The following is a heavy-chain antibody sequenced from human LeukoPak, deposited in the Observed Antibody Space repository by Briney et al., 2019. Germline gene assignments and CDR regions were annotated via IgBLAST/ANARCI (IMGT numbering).Heavy chain of an antibody. CDR1: GGSISSYY. CDR2: FYYSGST. J-gene: IGHJ3*02. V-gene: IGHV4-59*01. D-gene: IGHD4-17*01. CDR3: ARSLTVTYGAFDI. Sequence: SETLSLTCTVYGGSISSYYWSWIRQPPGKGLEWIGYFYYSGSTNYNPSLKSRVTKSVDTSKNQFSLRLSSVTVADTAVYYCARSLTVTYGAFDIWGKGTMVTVSS.